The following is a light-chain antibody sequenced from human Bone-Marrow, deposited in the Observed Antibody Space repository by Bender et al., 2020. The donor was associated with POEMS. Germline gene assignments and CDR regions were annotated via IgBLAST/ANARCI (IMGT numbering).Light chain of an antibody. Sequence: SALTQPPSASGSPGQSVTISCTGTSDDIGSYNYVSWYQQHSGRAPKLIIYDVTERPSGVPDRFSGSKSGNTASLKVSALQADDEAVYYCSSYAGASTLVFGGGTQLTVV. J-gene: IGLJ3*02. CDR3: SSYAGASTLV. CDR1: SDDIGSYNY. CDR2: DVT. V-gene: IGLV2-8*01.